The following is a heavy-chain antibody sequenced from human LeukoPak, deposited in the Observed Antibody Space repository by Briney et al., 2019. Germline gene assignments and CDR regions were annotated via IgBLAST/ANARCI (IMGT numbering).Heavy chain of an antibody. CDR3: ARDTTVTMFLDY. D-gene: IGHD4-11*01. J-gene: IGHJ4*02. Sequence: PGGSLRLSCAASGFTFSSYAMHWVRQAPGKGLEWVAVISCDGSNKYYADSVKGRFTISRDNSKNTLYLQMNSLRAEDTAVYYCARDTTVTMFLDYWGQGTLVTVSS. V-gene: IGHV3-30*04. CDR2: ISCDGSNK. CDR1: GFTFSSYA.